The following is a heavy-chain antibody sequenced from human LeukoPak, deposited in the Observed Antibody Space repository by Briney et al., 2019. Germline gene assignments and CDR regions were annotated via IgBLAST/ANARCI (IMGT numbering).Heavy chain of an antibody. V-gene: IGHV3-30-3*01. J-gene: IGHJ4*02. Sequence: GGSLRLSCAASGFTFSSYPLHWVRQAPGKGLEWVTLISYDGSKIYYADSVKGRFTISRDNSKNTLYLQMNGLRAEDTAVYYCATADYYGSGSYYDYWGQGTLVTVSS. CDR2: ISYDGSKI. CDR1: GFTFSSYP. CDR3: ATADYYGSGSYYDY. D-gene: IGHD3-10*01.